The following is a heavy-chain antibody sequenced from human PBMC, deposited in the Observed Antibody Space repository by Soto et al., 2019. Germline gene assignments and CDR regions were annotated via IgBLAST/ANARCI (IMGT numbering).Heavy chain of an antibody. V-gene: IGHV3-53*04. J-gene: IGHJ3*02. D-gene: IGHD3-9*01. CDR2: IYADGTT. CDR3: AGLNFDILPAYYAFDI. CDR1: GFSVSNNY. Sequence: GGSLRLSCVVSGFSVSNNYMSWVRQAPGMRLDWVSVIYADGTTYYVDSVKGRFTISRHNSRNTLYLQMDSLRTEDTAVYYCAGLNFDILPAYYAFDIWGQGTMVTVSS.